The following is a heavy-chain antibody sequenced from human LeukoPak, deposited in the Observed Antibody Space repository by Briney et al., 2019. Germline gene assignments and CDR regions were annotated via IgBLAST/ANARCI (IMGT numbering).Heavy chain of an antibody. V-gene: IGHV3-53*01. D-gene: IGHD5-12*01. J-gene: IGHJ4*02. CDR3: ARVGAYGGYKYYFDY. CDR1: GFIVNTNY. CDR2: IYSTGTT. Sequence: PGGSLRLSCAASGFIVNTNYMGWVRQALGKGLDWVSVIYSTGTTHYADSVKGRFTISRDDSNNTLYLQMNTLRAEDTAAYYCARVGAYGGYKYYFDYWGQGTLVTVSS.